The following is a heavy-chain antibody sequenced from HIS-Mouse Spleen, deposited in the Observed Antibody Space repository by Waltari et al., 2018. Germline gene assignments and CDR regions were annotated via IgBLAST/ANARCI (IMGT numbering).Heavy chain of an antibody. CDR3: ARDLSGYLDAFDI. Sequence: QVQLQESGPGLVKPSQTLSLTCTVSGGSISSGGYYWSWMRQHPGKGLEWIGYIYYSGSTYYNPSLKSRVTISVDTSKNQFSLKLSSVTAADTAVYYRARDLSGYLDAFDIWGQGTMVTVSS. V-gene: IGHV4-31*03. D-gene: IGHD3-22*01. CDR1: GGSISSGGYY. J-gene: IGHJ3*02. CDR2: IYYSGST.